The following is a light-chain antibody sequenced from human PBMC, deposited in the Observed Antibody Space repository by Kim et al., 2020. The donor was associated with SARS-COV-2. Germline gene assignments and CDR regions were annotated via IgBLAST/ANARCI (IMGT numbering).Light chain of an antibody. CDR3: QLRGNWPPT. Sequence: PGESATLSCKASQSVSSYLAWEQQTPGQAPRLLIYDASSRSPGIPARFSGRGSVTDFTLTISSLEPEDVAIYCSQLRGNWPPTFAQGTRLEI. V-gene: IGKV3-11*01. CDR2: DAS. CDR1: QSVSSY. J-gene: IGKJ5*01.